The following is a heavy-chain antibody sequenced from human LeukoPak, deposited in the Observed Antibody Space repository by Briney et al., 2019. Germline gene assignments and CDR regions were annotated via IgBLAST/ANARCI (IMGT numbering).Heavy chain of an antibody. CDR3: ALLDPASHY. D-gene: IGHD2-15*01. V-gene: IGHV3-21*04. J-gene: IGHJ4*02. CDR1: GFTFSSYS. CDR2: ISSSSSYI. Sequence: GGSLRLSRAASGFTFSSYSMNWVRQAPRKGLEWVSSISSSSSYIYYADSVKGRFTISRDNSRNILYPQMNSLGAEDTAVYYCALLDPASHYWGQGTLVTVS.